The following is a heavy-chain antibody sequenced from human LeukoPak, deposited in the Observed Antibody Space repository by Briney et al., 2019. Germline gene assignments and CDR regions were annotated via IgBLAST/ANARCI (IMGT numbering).Heavy chain of an antibody. CDR3: ARRIAAAGHFDY. Sequence: ASVKVSCKASGYTFTGYYLYWVRQAPGQGLEWMRRINPNSGGTNYAQKFQGRVTMTRDTSISTAYMELSSLRSDDTAVFYCARRIAAAGHFDYWGQGTLVTVSS. J-gene: IGHJ4*02. CDR1: GYTFTGYY. D-gene: IGHD6-13*01. V-gene: IGHV1-2*06. CDR2: INPNSGGT.